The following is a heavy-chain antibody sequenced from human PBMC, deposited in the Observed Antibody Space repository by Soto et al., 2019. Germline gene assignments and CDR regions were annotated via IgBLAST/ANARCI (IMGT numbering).Heavy chain of an antibody. CDR2: ISAYNGNI. D-gene: IGHD2-2*01. J-gene: IGHJ5*02. V-gene: IGHV1-18*01. Sequence: QVQLVQSGAEVKKPGASVKVSCKASGYTFTSYGISWVRQAPGQGLEWMGWISAYNGNINYAQKLQGRVTMTTDTSTSTAYMELRSLRSDDTAVYYCARDRGVVPAADPPPFDPWGQGTLVTVSS. CDR1: GYTFTSYG. CDR3: ARDRGVVPAADPPPFDP.